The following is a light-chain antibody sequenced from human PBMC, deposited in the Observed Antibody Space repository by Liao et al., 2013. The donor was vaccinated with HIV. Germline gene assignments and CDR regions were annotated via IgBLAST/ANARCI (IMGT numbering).Light chain of an antibody. V-gene: IGLV3-1*01. CDR2: QXS. CDR3: QAWDSGTAL. J-gene: IGLJ1*01. Sequence: SYELTQPPSVSVSPGQTASITCSGDKLGDEYASWYQQKPGQSPVLVIHQXSKRPSGIPERFSGSNSGNTATLTISGTQTLDEADYYCQAWDSGTALFGTGTKVTVL. CDR1: KLGDEY.